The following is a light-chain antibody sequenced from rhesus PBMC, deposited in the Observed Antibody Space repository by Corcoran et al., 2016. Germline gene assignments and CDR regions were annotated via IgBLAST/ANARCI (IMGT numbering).Light chain of an antibody. Sequence: DIQMTQSPSSLSTSVGDTVTITCRESQGFCSYLSWFQQKPGKAPKFLFYAATTLQSGVPLRFRGSGPGADFTLTLDRLQPDNFATNYCQQYKSYPPTFGEGAKVEIK. J-gene: IGKJ4*01. V-gene: IGKV1-28*02. CDR1: QGFCSY. CDR3: QQYKSYPPT. CDR2: AAT.